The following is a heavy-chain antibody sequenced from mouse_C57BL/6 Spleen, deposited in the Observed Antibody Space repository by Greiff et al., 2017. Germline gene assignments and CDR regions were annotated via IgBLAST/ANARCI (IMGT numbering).Heavy chain of an antibody. J-gene: IGHJ2*01. CDR1: GYSITSGYY. CDR2: ISYDGSN. Sequence: VQLKQSGPGLVKPSQSLSLTCSVTGYSITSGYYWNWIRQFPGNKLEWMGYISYDGSNNYNPSLKNRISITRDTSKNQFFLKLNSVTTEDTATYYCANHCDYWGQGTTLTVSS. D-gene: IGHD1-2*01. CDR3: ANHCDY. V-gene: IGHV3-6*01.